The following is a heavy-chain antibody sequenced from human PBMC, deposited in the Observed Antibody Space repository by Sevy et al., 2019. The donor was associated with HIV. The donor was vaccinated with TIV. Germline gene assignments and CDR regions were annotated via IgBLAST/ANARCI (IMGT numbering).Heavy chain of an antibody. D-gene: IGHD3-22*01. Sequence: GGSLRLSCAASGFTVSSNYMSWVRQAPGKGLEWVSVIYSGGSTYYAYSVKGRFTISRDNSKNTLYLQMNSLRAEDTAVYYCARAEYYYDSSGYYGDAFDIWGQGTMVTVSS. J-gene: IGHJ3*02. V-gene: IGHV3-53*01. CDR1: GFTVSSNY. CDR3: ARAEYYYDSSGYYGDAFDI. CDR2: IYSGGST.